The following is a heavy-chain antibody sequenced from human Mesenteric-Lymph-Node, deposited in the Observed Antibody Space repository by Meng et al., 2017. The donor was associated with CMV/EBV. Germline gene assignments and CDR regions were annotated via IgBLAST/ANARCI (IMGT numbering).Heavy chain of an antibody. J-gene: IGHJ5*02. CDR1: GGSISSYY. CDR2: IYYSGST. CDR3: ARDKAATAWFDP. Sequence: CTVSGGSISSYYWSWIRQPPGKGLEWIGYIYYSGSTNYNPSLKSRVTLSVDTSKNQFSLKLSSVTAADTAIYYCARDKAATAWFDPWGQGTRGT. V-gene: IGHV4-59*01. D-gene: IGHD6-13*01.